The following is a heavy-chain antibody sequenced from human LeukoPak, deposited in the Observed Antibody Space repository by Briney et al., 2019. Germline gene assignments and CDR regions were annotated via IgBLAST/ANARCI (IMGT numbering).Heavy chain of an antibody. J-gene: IGHJ4*02. D-gene: IGHD3-3*01. Sequence: GASVKVSFKASGFTFTSSAMQWVRQARGQRLEWIGWIVVGSGNTNYAQKFQERVTITRDMSTSTAYMELSSLRSEDTAVYYCAADLKSRWSFDYWGQGTLVTVSS. CDR2: IVVGSGNT. V-gene: IGHV1-58*02. CDR1: GFTFTSSA. CDR3: AADLKSRWSFDY.